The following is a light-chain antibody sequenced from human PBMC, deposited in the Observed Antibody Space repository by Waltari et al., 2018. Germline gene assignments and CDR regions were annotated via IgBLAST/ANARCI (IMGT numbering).Light chain of an antibody. Sequence: QSALTQPASVSGSPGQSITISCPGTSSDVGGYNYVSWYQQHPGKAPKLMIFHVSKRPSGVSNRFSGSKSGSTASLTISGLQAEDEADFYCNSYTSSSTWVFGGGTKLTVL. CDR1: SSDVGGYNY. V-gene: IGLV2-14*01. J-gene: IGLJ3*02. CDR2: HVS. CDR3: NSYTSSSTWV.